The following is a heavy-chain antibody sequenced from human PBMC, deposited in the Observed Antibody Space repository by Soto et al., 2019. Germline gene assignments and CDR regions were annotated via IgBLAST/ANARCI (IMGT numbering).Heavy chain of an antibody. Sequence: GGSLRLSCAPSGFTFRNYTMHWVRQAPGKGLEWVSYIGSSGGTIYYAEAVKGRFSVSRDNSKNTLYLQMNSLRAEDTAVYYCAKAGGSPNSYYYGMDVWGQGTTVTVSS. D-gene: IGHD1-26*01. CDR1: GFTFRNYT. V-gene: IGHV3-48*01. CDR2: IGSSGGTI. J-gene: IGHJ6*02. CDR3: AKAGGSPNSYYYGMDV.